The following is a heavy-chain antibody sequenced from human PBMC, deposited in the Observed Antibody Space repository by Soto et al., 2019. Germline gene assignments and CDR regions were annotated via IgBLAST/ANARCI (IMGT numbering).Heavy chain of an antibody. CDR3: ARLIAVAGYYYYGMDV. CDR2: IYWNDDK. V-gene: IGHV2-5*01. CDR1: GFSLSTSGVG. Sequence: SGPMLVNPTQTLTLTCTFSGFSLSTSGVGVGWIRQPPGKALEWLALIYWNDDKRYSPSLKSRLTITKDTSKNQVVLTMTNMDPVDTATYYCARLIAVAGYYYYGMDVWGQGTTVTVSS. D-gene: IGHD6-19*01. J-gene: IGHJ6*02.